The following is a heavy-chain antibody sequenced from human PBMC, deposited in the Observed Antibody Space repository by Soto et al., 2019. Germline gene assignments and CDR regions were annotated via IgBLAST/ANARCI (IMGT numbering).Heavy chain of an antibody. CDR3: ARDADILTGSDAFDI. Sequence: SETLSLTCTVSGGSISSGDYYWSWIRQPPGKGLEWIGYIYYSGSTYYNPSLKSRVTISVDTSKNQFSLKLSSVTAANTAVYYCARDADILTGSDAFDIWGQGTMVTVSS. CDR2: IYYSGST. J-gene: IGHJ3*02. CDR1: GGSISSGDYY. V-gene: IGHV4-30-4*01. D-gene: IGHD3-9*01.